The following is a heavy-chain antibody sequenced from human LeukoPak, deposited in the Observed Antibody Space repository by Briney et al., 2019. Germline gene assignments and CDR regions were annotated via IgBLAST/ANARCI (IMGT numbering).Heavy chain of an antibody. V-gene: IGHV1-18*01. D-gene: IGHD3-3*01. CDR2: ISAYNGNT. Sequence: GASVKVSCKASGYTFTSYGISWVRQAPGQGLEWMGWISAYNGNTNYAQKLQGRVTMTTDTSTSTAYMELRSLRSDDTAVYYCARGQTYDFWSGYYTDNNWFDPWGQGTLVTVSS. CDR1: GYTFTSYG. CDR3: ARGQTYDFWSGYYTDNNWFDP. J-gene: IGHJ5*02.